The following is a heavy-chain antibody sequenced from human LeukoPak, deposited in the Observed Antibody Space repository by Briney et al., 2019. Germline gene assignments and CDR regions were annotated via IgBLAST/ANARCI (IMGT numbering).Heavy chain of an antibody. CDR1: GGTFSSYA. D-gene: IGHD2-15*01. V-gene: IGHV1-69*13. Sequence: ASVKVSCKASGGTFSSYAISWVRQAPGQGLEWMGGIIPIFGTANYAQKFQGRVTITADESTSTAYMELSSLRSEDTAVYYCARGGRYCSGGSCYPPYYYYYMDVWGKGTTVTISS. CDR3: ARGGRYCSGGSCYPPYYYYYMDV. J-gene: IGHJ6*03. CDR2: IIPIFGTA.